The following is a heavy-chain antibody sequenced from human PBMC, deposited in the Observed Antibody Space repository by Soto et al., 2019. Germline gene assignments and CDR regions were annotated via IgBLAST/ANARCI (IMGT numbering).Heavy chain of an antibody. Sequence: EVQLLESGGGLVQPGGSLRLSCAASGFTFSSYAMSWVRQAPGKGLEWVSAISGSGGSTYYADSVKGRFTISRDNSKKPLELQKNSLRAEGPAVKYWAKTLTAGWSNRFDPRGQGTLVTVSS. D-gene: IGHD3-9*01. CDR3: AKTLTAGWSNRFDP. V-gene: IGHV3-23*01. J-gene: IGHJ5*02. CDR2: ISGSGGST. CDR1: GFTFSSYA.